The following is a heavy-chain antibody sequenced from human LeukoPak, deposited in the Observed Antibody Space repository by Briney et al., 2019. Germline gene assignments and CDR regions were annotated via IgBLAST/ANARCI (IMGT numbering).Heavy chain of an antibody. J-gene: IGHJ4*02. CDR3: ARSYGYSYGHFDY. CDR1: GGTFSSYA. CDR2: IIPIFGTA. Sequence: ASVTVSCKSSGGTFSSYAISWVRQDPGQGLEWMGGIIPIFGTANYAQKFQGRVTITADESTSTAYMELSSLRSEDTAVYYCARSYGYSYGHFDYWGQGTLVTVSS. V-gene: IGHV1-69*01. D-gene: IGHD5-18*01.